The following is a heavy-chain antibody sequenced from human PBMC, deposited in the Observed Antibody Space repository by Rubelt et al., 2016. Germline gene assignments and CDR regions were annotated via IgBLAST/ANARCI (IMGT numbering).Heavy chain of an antibody. CDR2: IWYDGGYK. J-gene: IGHJ6*02. CDR1: GFIVSSKY. D-gene: IGHD6-13*01. Sequence: VQLVESGGGLVQPGGSLRLSCEVSGFIVSSKYMSWVRQAPGKGLEWVAVIWYDGGYKYNADSVQGRFTISRDNAKNTLVLQISSLRVEEPAVYYCARDMGQLVYYAMDVWGQGTTVTVSS. CDR3: ARDMGQLVYYAMDV. V-gene: IGHV3-33*08.